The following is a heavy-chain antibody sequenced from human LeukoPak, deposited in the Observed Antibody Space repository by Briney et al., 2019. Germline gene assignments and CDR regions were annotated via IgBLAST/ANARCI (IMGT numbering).Heavy chain of an antibody. CDR1: GGSISSSSYY. CDR3: AKDDYYDSNGPTFFDY. CDR2: IYYSGST. Sequence: SETLSLTCTVSGGSISSSSYYWGWIRQPPGEGLEWIGSIYYSGSTYYNPSLKSRVTISVDTSKNQFSLKLSSVTAADTAVYYCAKDDYYDSNGPTFFDYWGQGTLVTVSS. J-gene: IGHJ4*02. D-gene: IGHD3-22*01. V-gene: IGHV4-39*07.